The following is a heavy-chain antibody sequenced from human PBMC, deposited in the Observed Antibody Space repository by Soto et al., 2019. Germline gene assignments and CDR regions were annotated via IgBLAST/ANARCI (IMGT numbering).Heavy chain of an antibody. CDR2: ISSSSSYI. J-gene: IGHJ4*02. Sequence: EVQLVESGGGLVKPGGSLRLSCAASGFTFSSYSMNWVRQAPGKGLEWVSSISSSSSYIYYADSVKGRFTISRDNAKNSLYLQMNSLRAEDTAVYYCAREKYDSSGYYWIWGQGTLVTVSS. D-gene: IGHD3-22*01. CDR3: AREKYDSSGYYWI. V-gene: IGHV3-21*01. CDR1: GFTFSSYS.